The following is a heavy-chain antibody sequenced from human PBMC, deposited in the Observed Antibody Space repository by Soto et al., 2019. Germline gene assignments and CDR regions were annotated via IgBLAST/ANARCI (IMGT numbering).Heavy chain of an antibody. CDR3: AYLPCSGGSCYWFSYSGMDV. Sequence: QITLKESGPPLVKPTQTLTLTCTSSGFSLSTSGVGVAWIRQPPGKALEWLALIYWDDDKRYRPSLETRLTITKATAKNHVVLTMTNIDSVDTATYYCAYLPCSGGSCYWFSYSGMDVWGQGTTVTVSS. CDR1: GFSLSTSGVG. J-gene: IGHJ6*01. V-gene: IGHV2-5*02. D-gene: IGHD2-15*01. CDR2: IYWDDDK.